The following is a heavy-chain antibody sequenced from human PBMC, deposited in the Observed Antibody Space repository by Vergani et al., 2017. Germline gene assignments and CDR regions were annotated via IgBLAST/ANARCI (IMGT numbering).Heavy chain of an antibody. J-gene: IGHJ4*02. CDR1: GGTFSSYA. V-gene: IGHV1-69*13. Sequence: QVQLVQSGAEVKKPGSSVKVSCKASGGTFSSYAISWVRQAPGQGLEWMGGIIPIFGTANYAQKFQGRVTITADESTRPAYMELSSLRSEDTAVYYCASGDSGSYYIRYYFDYWGQGTLVTVSS. CDR3: ASGDSGSYYIRYYFDY. CDR2: IIPIFGTA. D-gene: IGHD1-26*01.